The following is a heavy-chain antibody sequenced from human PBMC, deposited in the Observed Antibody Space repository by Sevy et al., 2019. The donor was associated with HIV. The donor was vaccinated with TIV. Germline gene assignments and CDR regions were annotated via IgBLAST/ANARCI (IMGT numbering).Heavy chain of an antibody. Sequence: GWSLRLSCAASGFTFSNAWMSWVRQAPGKGLDWVGRIKSKTYGGTTDYAAPVKGRFTISRDDSKDTLYLQMNSLKTEDTAVYYCTTLQGGGVRGASDYWGQGTLVTVSS. D-gene: IGHD3-10*01. J-gene: IGHJ4*02. V-gene: IGHV3-15*01. CDR3: TTLQGGGVRGASDY. CDR2: IKSKTYGGTT. CDR1: GFTFSNAW.